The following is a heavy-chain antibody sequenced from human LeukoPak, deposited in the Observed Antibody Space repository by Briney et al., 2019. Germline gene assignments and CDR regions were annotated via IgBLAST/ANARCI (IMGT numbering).Heavy chain of an antibody. V-gene: IGHV3-11*01. CDR2: ISSGGSSI. CDR1: GFTFSDYH. D-gene: IGHD6-13*01. Sequence: PGGSLRLSCAVSGFTFSDYHMSWIRQAPGKGLKWVSYISSGGSSISHADSVKGRFAISRDNAENSLYLQMNSLRAEDTAVYYCARRPAAGRCFDYWGQGTLVTVSS. J-gene: IGHJ4*02. CDR3: ARRPAAGRCFDY.